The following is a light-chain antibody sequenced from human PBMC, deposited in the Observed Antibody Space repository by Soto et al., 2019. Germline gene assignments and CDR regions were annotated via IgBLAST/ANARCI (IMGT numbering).Light chain of an antibody. CDR2: GNN. J-gene: IGLJ2*01. V-gene: IGLV1-40*01. CDR1: SSNIGAGYD. Sequence: QSVLTQPPSVSGAPGQKVTISCTGSSSNIGAGYDVHWYQQLPGTAPKLLIYGNNNRPSGVPDRFSGSQSGTSASLAITGLQAEDEADYYCGSYTSSNSVIFGGGTQLTVL. CDR3: GSYTSSNSVI.